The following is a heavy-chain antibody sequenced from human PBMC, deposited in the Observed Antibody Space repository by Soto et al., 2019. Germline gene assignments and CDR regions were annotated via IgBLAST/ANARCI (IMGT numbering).Heavy chain of an antibody. J-gene: IGHJ3*02. Sequence: EVQLLESGGGLVQPGGSLRLSCAASGFTFSTHAMIWVRQAPGKGLNWVSTVDVGGGSTYYTDSVKGRFTVSRDNSENTVYLQLNTLRAEDTAIYFCARDSGPAGGGACDIWGQGTMVTVS. CDR3: ARDSGPAGGGACDI. V-gene: IGHV3-23*01. CDR2: VDVGGGST. CDR1: GFTFSTHA. D-gene: IGHD6-25*01.